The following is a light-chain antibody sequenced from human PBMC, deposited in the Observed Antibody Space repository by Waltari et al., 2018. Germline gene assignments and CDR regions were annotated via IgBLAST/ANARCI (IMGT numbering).Light chain of an antibody. Sequence: QSALTQPASVSGSPGQSIPISCIGTTLYFATYNLVSWYQQHPGKAPKLIVYEVNQRPSGVSNRFSVSKSGNTASLTISGLQTEDEADYYCCSYAGRNTYVFGTGTKVTVL. V-gene: IGLV2-23*02. CDR3: CSYAGRNTYV. J-gene: IGLJ1*01. CDR1: TLYFATYNL. CDR2: EVN.